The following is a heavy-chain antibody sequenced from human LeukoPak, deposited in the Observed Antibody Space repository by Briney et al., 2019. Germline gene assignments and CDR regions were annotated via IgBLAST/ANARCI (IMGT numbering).Heavy chain of an antibody. Sequence: ASVKVSCKASGYIFTNYAIHWLRQAPGQGLEWMGWIKTVNGDTKYSQEFQGRLTITSDTSASTAYLELSSLRFEDVAVYYCARVAGTLFDYWGQGTLVTVSS. D-gene: IGHD6-19*01. J-gene: IGHJ4*02. CDR3: ARVAGTLFDY. V-gene: IGHV1-3*03. CDR1: GYIFTNYA. CDR2: IKTVNGDT.